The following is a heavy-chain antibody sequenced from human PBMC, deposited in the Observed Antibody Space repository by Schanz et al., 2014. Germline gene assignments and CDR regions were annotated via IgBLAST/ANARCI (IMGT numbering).Heavy chain of an antibody. CDR1: GGTFSRLT. V-gene: IGHV1-69*08. CDR2: IIPILGIG. CDR3: ARDRLECGAECYSVEVFEI. Sequence: QVQLVQSGADVKKPGSSVRVSCKASGGTFSRLTFSWVRQAPGQGPEWMGRIIPILGIGNDAQKFQGRVTITADKSTSTAYMELSSLRSEDTAVYYCARDRLECGAECYSVEVFEIWGQGTLVIVSS. J-gene: IGHJ4*02. D-gene: IGHD2-21*01.